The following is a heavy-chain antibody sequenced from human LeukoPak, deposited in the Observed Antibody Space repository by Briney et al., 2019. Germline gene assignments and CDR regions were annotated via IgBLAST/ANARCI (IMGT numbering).Heavy chain of an antibody. V-gene: IGHV3-7*03. CDR2: IKQDGSEK. D-gene: IGHD3-9*01. Sequence: GGSLRLSCAASGFTFSSYWMSWVRQAPGKGPEWVANIKQDGSEKYYVDSVKGRFTISRDNAKNSLYLQMNSLRAEDTALYYCAKAHFDWFGAFDIWGQGTMVTVSS. CDR1: GFTFSSYW. CDR3: AKAHFDWFGAFDI. J-gene: IGHJ3*02.